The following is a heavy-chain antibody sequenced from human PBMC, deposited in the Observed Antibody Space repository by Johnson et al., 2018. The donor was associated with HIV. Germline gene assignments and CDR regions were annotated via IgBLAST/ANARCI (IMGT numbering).Heavy chain of an antibody. D-gene: IGHD3-22*01. J-gene: IGHJ3*02. V-gene: IGHV3-30*03. CDR2: ISYDGTNN. CDR3: ARGGLTYYYDSSGYPDAFDI. Sequence: QVQLVESGGGVVQPGRSLRVSCGASGFTFSSYDMHWVRQAPGKGLEWVAVISYDGTNNYFADSVKGRFNISRDNSRNTLYLQMGRLRVEDMAVYYCARGGLTYYYDSSGYPDAFDIWGQGTMVTVSS. CDR1: GFTFSSYD.